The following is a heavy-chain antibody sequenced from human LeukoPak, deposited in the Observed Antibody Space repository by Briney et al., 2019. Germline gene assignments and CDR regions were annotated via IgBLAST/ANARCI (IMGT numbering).Heavy chain of an antibody. Sequence: GASVTVSCKASGYTFTSYDINWVRQATAQGLEWMGWMNPNSGNTGYSQKFQGRVTITRNTSISTAYMELSSLRSEDMAVYYCARVVNSGWYSYYYYMDVWGKGTTVTVSS. CDR2: MNPNSGNT. CDR3: ARVVNSGWYSYYYYMDV. D-gene: IGHD6-19*01. CDR1: GYTFTSYD. J-gene: IGHJ6*03. V-gene: IGHV1-8*03.